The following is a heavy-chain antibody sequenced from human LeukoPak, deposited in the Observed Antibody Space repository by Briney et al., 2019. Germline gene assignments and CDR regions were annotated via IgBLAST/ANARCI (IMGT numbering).Heavy chain of an antibody. Sequence: SETLSLTCTVSGGSISSYYWSWIRQPAGKGLEWIGRIYTSGSTNYSPSLKSRVTMSVDTPKNQFSLKLSSVTAADTAVYYCARDTYDFWSGYDNWFDPWGQGTLVTVSS. J-gene: IGHJ5*02. CDR1: GGSISSYY. CDR2: IYTSGST. D-gene: IGHD3-3*01. V-gene: IGHV4-4*07. CDR3: ARDTYDFWSGYDNWFDP.